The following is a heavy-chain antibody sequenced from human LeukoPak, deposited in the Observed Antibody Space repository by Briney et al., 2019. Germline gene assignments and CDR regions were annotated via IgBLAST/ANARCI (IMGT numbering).Heavy chain of an antibody. J-gene: IGHJ6*03. V-gene: IGHV3-21*01. CDR1: GFTFSRYS. Sequence: GGSLRLSCAASGFTFSRYSMNWVRQAPGKGLEWVSSISSSSSYIYYADSVKGRFTISRDNAKNSLYLQMNSLRAEDTAVYYCARDISSAYYYYMDVWGKGTTVTVSS. CDR3: ARDISSAYYYYMDV. CDR2: ISSSSSYI. D-gene: IGHD6-6*01.